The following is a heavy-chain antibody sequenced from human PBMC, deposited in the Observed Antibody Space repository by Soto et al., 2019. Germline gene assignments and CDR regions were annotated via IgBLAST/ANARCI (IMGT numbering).Heavy chain of an antibody. J-gene: IGHJ3*02. Sequence: EVQLLESGGGLVQPGGSLRLSCAASGFTFSNYAMSWVRQAPGKGLEWVSEVIGSGGSTYYADSVKGRFSISRDNSKNTLFLQMNSLRAEDTAVYYCAKDSQRGTHDAFDIWGQGTMVTVSS. CDR2: VIGSGGST. D-gene: IGHD7-27*01. CDR1: GFTFSNYA. CDR3: AKDSQRGTHDAFDI. V-gene: IGHV3-23*01.